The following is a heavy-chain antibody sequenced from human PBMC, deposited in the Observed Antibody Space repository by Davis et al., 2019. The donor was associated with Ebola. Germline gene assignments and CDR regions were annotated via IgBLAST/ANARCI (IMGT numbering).Heavy chain of an antibody. CDR3: AKDVNWYFDL. CDR1: GFTFSSYA. V-gene: IGHV3-23*03. J-gene: IGHJ2*01. CDR2: IYSGGST. Sequence: GESLKISCAASGFTFSSYAMSWVRQAPGKGLEWVSVIYSGGSTYYADSVKGRFTISRDNSKNTLYLQMNSLRAEDTAVYYCAKDVNWYFDLWGRGTLVTVSS.